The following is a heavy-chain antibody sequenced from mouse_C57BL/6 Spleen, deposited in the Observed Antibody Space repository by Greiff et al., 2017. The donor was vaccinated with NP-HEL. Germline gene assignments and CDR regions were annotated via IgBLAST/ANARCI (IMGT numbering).Heavy chain of an antibody. V-gene: IGHV1-15*01. CDR1: GYTFTDYE. J-gene: IGHJ4*01. Sequence: QVQLKQSGAELVRPGASVTLSCKASGYTFTDYEMHWVKQTPVHGLEWIGAIDPETGGTAYNQKFKGKAILTADKSSSTAYMELRSLTSEDSAVYYCTRDRPEGYYAMDYWGQGTSVTVSS. CDR2: IDPETGGT. CDR3: TRDRPEGYYAMDY.